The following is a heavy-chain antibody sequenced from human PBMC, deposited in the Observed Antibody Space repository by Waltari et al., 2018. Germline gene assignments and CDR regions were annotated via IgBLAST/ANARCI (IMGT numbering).Heavy chain of an antibody. CDR3: ARDGRGYSYGYMSGWFDP. CDR1: GYSISSGYY. J-gene: IGHJ5*02. V-gene: IGHV4-38-2*02. Sequence: QVQLQESGPGLVKPSETLSLTCAVSGYSISSGYYWGWIRQPPGKGLEWIGSIYHSGSTYYNPSLKSRVTISVDTSKNQFSLKRSSVTAADTAVYYCARDGRGYSYGYMSGWFDPWGQGTLVTVSS. CDR2: IYHSGST. D-gene: IGHD5-18*01.